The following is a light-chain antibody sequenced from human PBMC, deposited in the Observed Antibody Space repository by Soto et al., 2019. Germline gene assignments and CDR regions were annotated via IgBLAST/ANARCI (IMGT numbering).Light chain of an antibody. CDR3: IQALQTPFA. Sequence: DIVMTQSPLSLPVTPGEPASISCRSSQSLLHSSGRYYLDWYLQKPGQSPQLLIYLGSHRASGVXDXSSGSGSGTDFTLTISRVEAEDVGIYYCIQALQTPFAFGGGTRVEIK. CDR1: QSLLHSSGRYY. V-gene: IGKV2-28*01. J-gene: IGKJ4*01. CDR2: LGS.